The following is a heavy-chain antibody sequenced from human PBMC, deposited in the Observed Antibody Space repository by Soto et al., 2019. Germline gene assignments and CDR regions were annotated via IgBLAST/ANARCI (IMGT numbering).Heavy chain of an antibody. CDR1: GDSISNLDYF. J-gene: IGHJ5*01. CDR2: IYKSATT. CDR3: ARGRYCLTGRCFPNWFDS. D-gene: IGHD7-27*01. Sequence: SETLSLTCSVSGDSISNLDYFWAWIRQPPGQSLEYIGYIYKSATTYYNPSFESRVAISVDTSKSQFSLNVTSVTAADTAVYFCARGRYCLTGRCFPNWFDSWGQGALVTVSS. V-gene: IGHV4-30-4*01.